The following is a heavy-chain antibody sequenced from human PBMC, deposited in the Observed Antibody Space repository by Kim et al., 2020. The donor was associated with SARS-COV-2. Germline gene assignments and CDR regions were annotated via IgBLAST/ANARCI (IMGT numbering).Heavy chain of an antibody. CDR1: GGSISSYY. CDR2: IYYSGST. V-gene: IGHV4-59*01. D-gene: IGHD6-13*01. Sequence: SETLSLTCTVSGGSISSYYWSWIRQPPGKGLEWIGYIYYSGSTNYNPSLKSRVTISVDTSKNQFSLKLSSVTAADTAVYYCARDSGSRPGDGMDVWGQGTTVTVSS. CDR3: ARDSGSRPGDGMDV. J-gene: IGHJ6*02.